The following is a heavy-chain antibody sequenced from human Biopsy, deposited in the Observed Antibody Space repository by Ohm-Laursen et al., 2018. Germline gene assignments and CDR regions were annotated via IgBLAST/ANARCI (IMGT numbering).Heavy chain of an antibody. D-gene: IGHD5-24*01. CDR3: AGDVEMAAHYYYGMDV. J-gene: IGHJ6*02. Sequence: SLRLSCAASRFTFSSDAMNWVRQAPAKGLEWVSAISGSSTSYYAVSVKGRFTISRDNSKNTLYLEMNSLRAEDSAVYYRAGDVEMAAHYYYGMDVWGQGTAVTVSS. V-gene: IGHV3-23*01. CDR1: RFTFSSDA. CDR2: ISGSSTS.